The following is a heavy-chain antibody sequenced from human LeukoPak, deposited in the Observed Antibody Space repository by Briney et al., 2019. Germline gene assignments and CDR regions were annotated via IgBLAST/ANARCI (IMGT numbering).Heavy chain of an antibody. CDR2: ISYDGSNI. CDR3: AKDGPTVTIFGHFDY. J-gene: IGHJ4*01. CDR1: GFAFSNYV. Sequence: GGSLRHSCAASGFAFSNYVMHWVRQAPGKGLEWVAVISYDGSNIYYADSVKGRFTISRDNSKNTLYLEMNSLSAEDTAVYYCAKDGPTVTIFGHFDYWGHGTLVTVSS. D-gene: IGHD4-17*01. V-gene: IGHV3-30*18.